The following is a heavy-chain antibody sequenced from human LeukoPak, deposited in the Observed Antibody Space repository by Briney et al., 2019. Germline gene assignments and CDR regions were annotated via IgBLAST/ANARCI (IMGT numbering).Heavy chain of an antibody. CDR1: GLTFSSYG. D-gene: IGHD2-2*03. J-gene: IGHJ4*02. V-gene: IGHV3-33*01. Sequence: GGSLRLSCAASGLTFSSYGMHWVRQAPGKGLEWVAVIWYDGSSKYYADSVKGRFTISRDNSKNTLYLQMNSLRAEDTAVYYCAREMDSYFDYWGQGTLVTVSS. CDR2: IWYDGSSK. CDR3: AREMDSYFDY.